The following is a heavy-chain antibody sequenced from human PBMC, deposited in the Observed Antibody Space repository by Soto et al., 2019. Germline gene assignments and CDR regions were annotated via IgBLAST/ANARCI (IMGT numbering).Heavy chain of an antibody. CDR1: GGSISSYY. CDR2: IYYSGST. Sequence: SETLSLTCTVSGGSISSYYWSWTRQPPGKGLEWIVYIYYSGSTNYNPSLKSRVTISVDTSKNQFSLKLSSVTAADTAVYYCARDDASLMGVWGQGTTVTVSS. V-gene: IGHV4-59*01. CDR3: ARDDASLMGV. J-gene: IGHJ6*02.